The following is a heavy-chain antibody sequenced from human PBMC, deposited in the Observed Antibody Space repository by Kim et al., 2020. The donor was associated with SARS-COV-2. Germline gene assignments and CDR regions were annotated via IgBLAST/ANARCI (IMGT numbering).Heavy chain of an antibody. CDR3: ARGRITMVRGVITWFDP. Sequence: LKSRVTISVDTSKNQFSLKLSSVTAADTAVYYCARGRITMVRGVITWFDPWGQGTLVTVSS. V-gene: IGHV4-59*09. J-gene: IGHJ5*02. D-gene: IGHD3-10*01.